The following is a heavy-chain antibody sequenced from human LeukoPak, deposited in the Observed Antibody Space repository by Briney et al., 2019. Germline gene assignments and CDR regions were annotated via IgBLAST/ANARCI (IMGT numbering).Heavy chain of an antibody. CDR1: GLTFSSSW. D-gene: IGHD2-21*02. Sequence: GGSLSLSCAASGLTFSSSWMSWVRKAPGKGLEWVANIKPDGSEKFHVDSVKGRFTISRDNSKSSLSLQMNSLRAEDTAVYYCARYGLTAALDFWGQGTLVTVSS. J-gene: IGHJ4*02. CDR3: ARYGLTAALDF. CDR2: IKPDGSEK. V-gene: IGHV3-7*01.